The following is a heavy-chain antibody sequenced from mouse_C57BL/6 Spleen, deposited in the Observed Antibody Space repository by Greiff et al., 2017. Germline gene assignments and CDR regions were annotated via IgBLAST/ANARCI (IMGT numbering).Heavy chain of an antibody. J-gene: IGHJ3*01. D-gene: IGHD2-3*01. CDR2: LDPETGGT. V-gene: IGHV1-15*01. CDR1: GYTFTDYE. CDR3: TRSDDGYYAWFAY. Sequence: VQLQQSGAELVRPGASVTLSCKASGYTFTDYEMHWVKQTPVHGLEWIGALDPETGGTAYNQKFKGKAILTADKSSSTAYMELRSLTSEDSAVYYCTRSDDGYYAWFAYWGQGTLVTVSA.